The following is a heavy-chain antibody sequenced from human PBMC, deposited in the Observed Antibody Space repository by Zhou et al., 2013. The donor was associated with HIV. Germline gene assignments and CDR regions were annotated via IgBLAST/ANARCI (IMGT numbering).Heavy chain of an antibody. Sequence: QVQLVQSGTEMKKTGASVKVSCKTSGYKFSNYAITWVRQVPGQGLEWMGWISGYNGNTNYAQKLQGRVTMTTDTSTSTAYMELRSLRSDDTAVYYCARDPGVVAATPFYYYGMDVWGQGTTVTVSS. J-gene: IGHJ6*02. CDR2: ISGYNGNT. CDR3: ARDPGVVAATPFYYYGMDV. CDR1: GYKFSNYA. V-gene: IGHV1-18*01. D-gene: IGHD2-15*01.